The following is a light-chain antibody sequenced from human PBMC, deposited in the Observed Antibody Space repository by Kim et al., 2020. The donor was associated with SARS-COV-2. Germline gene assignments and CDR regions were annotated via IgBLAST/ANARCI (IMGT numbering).Light chain of an antibody. CDR3: CSYAGNFTVI. Sequence: QSALTQPASVSGSPGQSITFSCTGTSSDIGSYNLVSWYQHHTGKAPKLLIYEGTERPSGVSIRFSGSTSGNTASLTISGLQAEDEADYYCCSYAGNFTVIFGGGTQLTVL. CDR2: EGT. CDR1: SSDIGSYNL. V-gene: IGLV2-23*01. J-gene: IGLJ2*01.